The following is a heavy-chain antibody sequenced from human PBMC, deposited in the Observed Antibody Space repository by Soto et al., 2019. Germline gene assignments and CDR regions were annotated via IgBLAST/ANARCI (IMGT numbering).Heavy chain of an antibody. J-gene: IGHJ6*02. CDR1: GGSISSYY. CDR3: ARHFSGPYSSGWYLHYYYGMDV. Sequence: LSLTCTVSGGSISSYYWSWIRQPPGKGLEWIGYIYYSGSTNYNPSLKSRVTISVDTSKNQFSLKLSSVTAADTAVYYCARHFSGPYSSGWYLHYYYGMDVWGQGTTVTVSS. V-gene: IGHV4-59*08. CDR2: IYYSGST. D-gene: IGHD6-19*01.